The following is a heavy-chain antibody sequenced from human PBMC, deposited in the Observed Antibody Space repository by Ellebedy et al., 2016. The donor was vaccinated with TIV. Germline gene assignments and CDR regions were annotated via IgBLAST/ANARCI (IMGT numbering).Heavy chain of an antibody. CDR1: GFTFSSHT. D-gene: IGHD1-26*01. J-gene: IGHJ4*02. CDR2: INVGGGTT. CDR3: AKDLGGTYYPFDY. Sequence: GGSLRLXCEASGFTFSSHTMGWVRQAPGKGLEWVSAINVGGGTTYADSVKGRFTISRDNSKNTLFLQMNTLRADDTAKYHCAKDLGGTYYPFDYWGQGTLVTVSS. V-gene: IGHV3-23*01.